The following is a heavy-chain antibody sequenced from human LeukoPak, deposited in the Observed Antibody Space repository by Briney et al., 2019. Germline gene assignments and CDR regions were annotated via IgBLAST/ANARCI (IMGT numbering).Heavy chain of an antibody. CDR3: ARARWPEYYYDSSGYNYFDY. V-gene: IGHV1-69*05. Sequence: GASVKVSCKASGGTFSSYAISWVRQAPGQGLEWMGGIIPIFGTANYAQKFQGRVTITTDESTSTAYMELSSLRSEDTAVYYCARARWPEYYYDSSGYNYFDYWGQGTLVTVSS. D-gene: IGHD3-22*01. CDR2: IIPIFGTA. J-gene: IGHJ4*02. CDR1: GGTFSSYA.